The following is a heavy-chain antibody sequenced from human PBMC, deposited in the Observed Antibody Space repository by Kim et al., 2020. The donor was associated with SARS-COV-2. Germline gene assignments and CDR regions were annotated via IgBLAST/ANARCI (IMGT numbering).Heavy chain of an antibody. J-gene: IGHJ3*02. V-gene: IGHV3-48*02. Sequence: KGRLTISRDNAKNSLYLQMNSLRDEDTAVYYCAVDYCSGGSCYPHDAFDIWGQGTMVTVYS. D-gene: IGHD2-15*01. CDR3: AVDYCSGGSCYPHDAFDI.